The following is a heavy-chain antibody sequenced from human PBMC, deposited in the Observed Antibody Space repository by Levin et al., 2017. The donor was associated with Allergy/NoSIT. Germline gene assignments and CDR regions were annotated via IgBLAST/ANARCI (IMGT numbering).Heavy chain of an antibody. J-gene: IGHJ5*02. V-gene: IGHV3-23*01. CDR2: ISGSGGST. Sequence: GGSLRLSCAASGFTFSSYAMSWVRLAPGKGLEWVSAISGSGGSTYYADSVKGRFTISRDNSKNTLYLQMNSLRAEDTAVYYCAKGAYYDFWSGYYIPYNWFDPWGQGTMVTVSS. CDR1: GFTFSSYA. D-gene: IGHD3-3*01. CDR3: AKGAYYDFWSGYYIPYNWFDP.